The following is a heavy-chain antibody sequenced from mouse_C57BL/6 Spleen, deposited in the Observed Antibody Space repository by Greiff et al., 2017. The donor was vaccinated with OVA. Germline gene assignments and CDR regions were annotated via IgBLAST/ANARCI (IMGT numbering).Heavy chain of an antibody. CDR2: ISSGSSTI. J-gene: IGHJ2*01. Sequence: EVKLMESGGGLVKPGGSLKLSCAASGFTLSDYGMHWVRQAPEKGLEWVAYISSGSSTIYYADTVKGRFTISRDNAKNTLFLQMTSLRSEDTAMYYCARDGSSYLDYWGQGTTLTVSS. CDR1: GFTLSDYG. CDR3: ARDGSSYLDY. D-gene: IGHD1-1*01. V-gene: IGHV5-17*01.